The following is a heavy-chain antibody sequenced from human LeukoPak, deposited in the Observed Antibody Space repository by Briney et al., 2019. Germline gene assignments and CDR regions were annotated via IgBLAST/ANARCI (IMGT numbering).Heavy chain of an antibody. Sequence: VASVKVSCKASGGTFSSYAISWVRQAPGQGLEWMGGIIPIFGTANYAQKFQGRVTITADESTSTAYMELSSLRSEDTAVYYCARDGGGSSGRYPGYWGQGTLVTVSS. CDR2: IIPIFGTA. CDR1: GGTFSSYA. V-gene: IGHV1-69*13. CDR3: ARDGGGSSGRYPGY. J-gene: IGHJ4*02. D-gene: IGHD6-19*01.